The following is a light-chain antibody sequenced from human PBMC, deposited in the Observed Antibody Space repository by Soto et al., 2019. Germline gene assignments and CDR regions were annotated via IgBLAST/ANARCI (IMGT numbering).Light chain of an antibody. CDR2: DAS. CDR1: QSISRW. Sequence: IQMTQSPSTLSASVGYRFTITCRASQSISRWLAWYQQQPGTAPQALIYDASSLKSGVPSRFSGNGSGTEFTLTISSLQPDDFATYYCQQYNTSSTFGQGTRLEIK. J-gene: IGKJ5*01. CDR3: QQYNTSST. V-gene: IGKV1-5*01.